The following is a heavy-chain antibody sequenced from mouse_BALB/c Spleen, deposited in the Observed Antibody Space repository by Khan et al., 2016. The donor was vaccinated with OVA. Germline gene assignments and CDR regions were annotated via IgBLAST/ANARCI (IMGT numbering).Heavy chain of an antibody. D-gene: IGHD3-3*01. Sequence: VQLQQSGPELVKPGASVKISCKTSGYTFTEYTLHWVKQSHGKSLEWIGVINPKNGITSYNQKFKGKATLTVDKSSSTAYMEFRSLTSEDSAVYYCAGGAGRYGGQGTSVTVSS. J-gene: IGHJ4*01. CDR2: INPKNGIT. CDR3: AGGAGRY. V-gene: IGHV1-18*01. CDR1: GYTFTEYT.